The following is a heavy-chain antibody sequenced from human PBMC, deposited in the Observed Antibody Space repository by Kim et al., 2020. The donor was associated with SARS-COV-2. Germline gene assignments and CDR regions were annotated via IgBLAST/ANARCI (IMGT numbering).Heavy chain of an antibody. D-gene: IGHD6-13*01. CDR3: AKDISSSTYWYFDL. J-gene: IGHJ2*01. CDR2: ISWNSGSI. V-gene: IGHV3-9*01. Sequence: GGSLRLSCAASGFTFDDYAMHWVRQAPGKGLEWVSGISWNSGSIGYADSVKGRFTISRDNAKNSLYLQMNSLRAEDTALYYCAKDISSSTYWYFDLWGRG. CDR1: GFTFDDYA.